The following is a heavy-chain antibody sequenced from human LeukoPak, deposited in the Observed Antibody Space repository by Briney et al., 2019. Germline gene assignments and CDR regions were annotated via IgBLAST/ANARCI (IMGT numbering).Heavy chain of an antibody. CDR3: ARDRFTMVRGAKTTYYFDY. D-gene: IGHD3-10*01. J-gene: IGHJ4*02. V-gene: IGHV1-2*02. CDR1: GYTFTGYY. Sequence: ASVKVSCKASGYTFTGYYMHWVRQAPGQGLEWMGWINPNSGGTNYAQKFQGRVTMTRDTSISTAYMELSRLRSDDTAVYYCARDRFTMVRGAKTTYYFDYWGQGTLVTVSS. CDR2: INPNSGGT.